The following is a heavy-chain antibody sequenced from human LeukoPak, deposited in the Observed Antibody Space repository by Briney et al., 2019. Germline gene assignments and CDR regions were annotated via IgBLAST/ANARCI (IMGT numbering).Heavy chain of an antibody. CDR1: GGTFSSYA. CDR3: ARGWYSDYYDSSGLLN. CDR2: IIPIFGTA. Sequence: SVKVSCKASGGTFSSYAISWVRQAPGQGLEWMGGIIPIFGTANYAQKFQGRVTITTDESTSTAYMELSSLRSEDTAVYYCARGWYSDYYDSSGLLNWGQGTLVTVSS. V-gene: IGHV1-69*05. D-gene: IGHD3-22*01. J-gene: IGHJ4*02.